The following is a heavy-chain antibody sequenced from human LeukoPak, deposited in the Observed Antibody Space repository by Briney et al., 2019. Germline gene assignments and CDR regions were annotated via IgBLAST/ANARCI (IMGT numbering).Heavy chain of an antibody. Sequence: GGSLRLSCAASGFTFSSYNMNWVRQAPGKGLEWVSSISSSSSYIYYADSVKGRFTISRDNAKNSLYLQMNSLRAEDTAVYYCARSTHYYDSTYTLAFDIWGQGTMVTVSS. CDR1: GFTFSSYN. D-gene: IGHD3-22*01. CDR3: ARSTHYYDSTYTLAFDI. CDR2: ISSSSSYI. J-gene: IGHJ3*02. V-gene: IGHV3-21*01.